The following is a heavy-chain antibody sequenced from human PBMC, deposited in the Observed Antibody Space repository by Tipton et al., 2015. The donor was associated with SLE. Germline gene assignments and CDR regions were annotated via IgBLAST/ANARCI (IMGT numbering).Heavy chain of an antibody. CDR1: GGSISSTSYY. J-gene: IGHJ4*02. D-gene: IGHD3-10*01. CDR2: IYYSGGT. Sequence: LRFSCTVPGGSISSTSYYWGWIRQPPGKGLEWIGSIYYSGGTYYNPSLQSRITISVDTSKNQFSLKLSSVTAADTAVYYCARNYGSGSTDYWGQGTLVTVSS. V-gene: IGHV4-39*01. CDR3: ARNYGSGSTDY.